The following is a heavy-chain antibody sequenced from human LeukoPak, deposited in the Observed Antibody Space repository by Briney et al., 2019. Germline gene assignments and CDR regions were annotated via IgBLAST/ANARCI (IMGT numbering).Heavy chain of an antibody. CDR2: IYYTGST. CDR3: ARGLTGGPLDY. D-gene: IGHD1-26*01. Sequence: SETLSLTCTVSSGSIGSYYWSWIRQPPGKGLEWIGYIYYTGSTDYNPSLKSRVTILVDRSKNQFSLKLSSLTAADTAVYYCARGLTGGPLDYWGQGTLVTVSS. J-gene: IGHJ4*02. CDR1: SGSIGSYY. V-gene: IGHV4-59*01.